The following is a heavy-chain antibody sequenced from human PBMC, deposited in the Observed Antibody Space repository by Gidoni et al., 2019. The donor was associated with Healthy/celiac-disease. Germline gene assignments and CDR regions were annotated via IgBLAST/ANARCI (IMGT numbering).Heavy chain of an antibody. CDR3: ARGGDCSGGSCYADAIDI. D-gene: IGHD2-15*01. J-gene: IGHJ3*02. V-gene: IGHV1-69*01. CDR2: FIPIVGTG. Sequence: QVQLVQSGAEVRKPGSSVTVSCKSSGGTFSSYAISWVRQAPGQGLERMGGFIPIVGTGNYAQKFQGRVTITADESTSTAYMELNSLRAEDTAVYYCARGGDCSGGSCYADAIDIWGRGTMVTVSS. CDR1: GGTFSSYA.